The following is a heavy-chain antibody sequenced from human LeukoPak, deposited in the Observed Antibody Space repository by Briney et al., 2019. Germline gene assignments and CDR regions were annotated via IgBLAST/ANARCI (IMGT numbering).Heavy chain of an antibody. CDR1: GYTFTGYY. D-gene: IGHD2-2*02. CDR3: AITDVVVPAAIIVGPNY. CDR2: INPNSGGT. J-gene: IGHJ4*02. V-gene: IGHV1-2*02. Sequence: ASVKVSCKASGYTFTGYYMHWVRQAPGQGLEWMGWINPNSGGTNYAQKFQGRVTMTRDTSISTAYMELSRLRSDDTAAYYCAITDVVVPAAIIVGPNYWGQGTLVTVSS.